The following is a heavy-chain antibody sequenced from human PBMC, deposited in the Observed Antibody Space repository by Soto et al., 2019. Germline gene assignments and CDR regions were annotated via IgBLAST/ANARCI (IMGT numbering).Heavy chain of an antibody. J-gene: IGHJ6*02. V-gene: IGHV3-30*18. Sequence: GGSLRLSCAASGFTFSSYGMHWVRQAPGKGLEWVAVISYDGSNKYYADSVKGRFTISRDNSKNTLYLQMNSLRAEDTAVYYCAKDRYYYGSGSYPYYYYYGMDVWGQGTTVTVSS. CDR1: GFTFSSYG. D-gene: IGHD3-10*01. CDR2: ISYDGSNK. CDR3: AKDRYYYGSGSYPYYYYYGMDV.